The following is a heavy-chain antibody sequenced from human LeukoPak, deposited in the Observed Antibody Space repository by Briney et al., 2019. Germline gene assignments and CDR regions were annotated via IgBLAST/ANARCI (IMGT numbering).Heavy chain of an antibody. Sequence: GGSLRLSCAASGFTFSNYAMSWVRQAPGKGLEWVSAIYSAGSTYYTDSVKGRFTISRDNSKNTLYLQMNRLRAEDTAVYYCARVSPKAALPHFDYWGQGTLVTVSS. CDR1: GFTFSNYA. CDR3: ARVSPKAALPHFDY. D-gene: IGHD6-6*01. V-gene: IGHV3-66*01. J-gene: IGHJ4*02. CDR2: IYSAGST.